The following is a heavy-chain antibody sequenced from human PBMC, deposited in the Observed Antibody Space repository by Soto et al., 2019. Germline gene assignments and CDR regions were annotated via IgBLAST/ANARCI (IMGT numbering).Heavy chain of an antibody. CDR2: INVGNGNT. Sequence: QAQLVQSGAEAKQPGASVKVSCKASGYTFTDYALHWVRQAPGQGLEWMGWINVGNGNTGYSRKFQGRVINDRDMSATTAYIEVSNLTSEDKAIYFCAREWAHYAPFDLWGQGTLFTVSS. CDR3: AREWAHYAPFDL. CDR1: GYTFTDYA. V-gene: IGHV1-3*01. J-gene: IGHJ4*02. D-gene: IGHD3-16*01.